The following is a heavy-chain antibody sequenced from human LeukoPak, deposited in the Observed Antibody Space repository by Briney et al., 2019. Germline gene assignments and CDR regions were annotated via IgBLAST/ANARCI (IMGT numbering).Heavy chain of an antibody. Sequence: SSQTLSLTCTVSGGSISSGGYYWSWIRQHPGKGLEWIGYIYYSGSTYYNPSLKSRVTISVDTSKNQFSLKLSSVTAADTAVYYCATDYGDYGDAFDIWGQGKMVTVSS. V-gene: IGHV4-31*03. CDR1: GGSISSGGYY. D-gene: IGHD4-17*01. CDR2: IYYSGST. CDR3: ATDYGDYGDAFDI. J-gene: IGHJ3*02.